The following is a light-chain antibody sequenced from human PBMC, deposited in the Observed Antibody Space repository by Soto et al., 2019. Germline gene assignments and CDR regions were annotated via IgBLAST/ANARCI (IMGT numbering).Light chain of an antibody. Sequence: EIVLTQSPGTLSLSPGERATLSCRASQSVSSYLAWYQQKPGQAPRLLIYGASSRATGIPDRFSASGSGTDFTLTISRLEPEDFAVYYCQQYGRPSRTFGQGTKVEIK. V-gene: IGKV3-20*01. J-gene: IGKJ1*01. CDR1: QSVSSY. CDR3: QQYGRPSRT. CDR2: GAS.